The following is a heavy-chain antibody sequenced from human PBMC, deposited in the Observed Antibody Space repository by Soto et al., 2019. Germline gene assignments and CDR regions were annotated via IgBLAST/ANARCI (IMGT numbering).Heavy chain of an antibody. V-gene: IGHV4-30-4*01. CDR1: GGSISSGDYY. J-gene: IGHJ4*02. CDR2: IYYSGST. D-gene: IGHD3-10*01. Sequence: PSETLSLTCTVSGGSISSGDYYWSWIRQPPGKGLEWIGYIYYSGSTYYNPSLKSRLTISIDTSKSQFSLKLSSVTAADTAMYFCARGFRGVYFDFWGQGTLVTVSS. CDR3: ARGFRGVYFDF.